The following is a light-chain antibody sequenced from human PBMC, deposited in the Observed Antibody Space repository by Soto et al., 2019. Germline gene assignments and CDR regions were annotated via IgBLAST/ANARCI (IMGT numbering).Light chain of an antibody. V-gene: IGLV2-14*01. J-gene: IGLJ1*01. Sequence: QSALTQPASVSGSPGQSITISCTGTSSDLGSYNYVSWYQQQPGKAPKLMIYQVTNRPSGVSNRFSGSRSGNTASLTISGLQAEDEADYYCSSYTDSSNYVFGSGTKVTVL. CDR2: QVT. CDR3: SSYTDSSNYV. CDR1: SSDLGSYNY.